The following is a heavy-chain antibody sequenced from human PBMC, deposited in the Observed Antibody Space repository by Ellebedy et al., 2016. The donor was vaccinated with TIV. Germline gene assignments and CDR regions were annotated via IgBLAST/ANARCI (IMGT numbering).Heavy chain of an antibody. CDR1: GFTFRSYW. CDR2: IKQDGSEK. CDR3: ARVRGSQSYDY. J-gene: IGHJ4*01. Sequence: GESLKISCAASGFTFRSYWMTWVRHAPGKGLEWVANIKQDGSEKNYVDSVKGRFTISRDNAKNSLYLQMNSLRAEDTAVYYCARVRGSQSYDYWGHGTLVTVSS. D-gene: IGHD1-26*01. V-gene: IGHV3-7*03.